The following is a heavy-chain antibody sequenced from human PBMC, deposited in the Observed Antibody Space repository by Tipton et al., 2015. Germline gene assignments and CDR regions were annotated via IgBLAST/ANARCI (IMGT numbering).Heavy chain of an antibody. Sequence: SLRLSCATSGFTFSDYSINWVRQAPGKGLEWISYSGWSTNGPSYADSVKGRFTISRDNAKNSVNLQMNSLRDDDTAVYYCERDWAYSFDLWGRGTLVTVSS. CDR3: ERDWAYSFDL. D-gene: IGHD2-15*01. CDR1: GFTFSDYS. V-gene: IGHV3-48*02. CDR2: SGWSTNGP. J-gene: IGHJ2*01.